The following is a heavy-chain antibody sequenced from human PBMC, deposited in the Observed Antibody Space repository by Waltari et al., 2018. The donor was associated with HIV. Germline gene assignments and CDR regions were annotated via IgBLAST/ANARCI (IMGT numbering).Heavy chain of an antibody. CDR3: TRGLRLLRSILPFDY. Sequence: EVQLVQSGGGLVQPGGSLRLSCAASGFSFSSYEMHGVRQAPGKGLEWVSYISTTGSTVYYADSVKGRFTISRDNAKKSLYLQMNSLRAEDTAVYYCTRGLRLLRSILPFDYWGQGTLVPVSS. D-gene: IGHD1-26*01. CDR1: GFSFSSYE. CDR2: ISTTGSTV. J-gene: IGHJ4*02. V-gene: IGHV3-48*03.